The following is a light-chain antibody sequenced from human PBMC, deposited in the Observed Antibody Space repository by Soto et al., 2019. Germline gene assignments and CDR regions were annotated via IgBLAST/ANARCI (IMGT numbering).Light chain of an antibody. CDR3: QQYTGQPTT. CDR1: QSVSKNY. CDR2: GAS. V-gene: IGKV3-20*01. J-gene: IGKJ5*01. Sequence: EILLTQSPCTLALSPGERATLSCGASQSVSKNYLAWYQQKPGQAPRLLIYGASNRATGIPERFSGSGSGTDFTLTITRLAPEDSALYFCQQYTGQPTTFGQGTRLEIK.